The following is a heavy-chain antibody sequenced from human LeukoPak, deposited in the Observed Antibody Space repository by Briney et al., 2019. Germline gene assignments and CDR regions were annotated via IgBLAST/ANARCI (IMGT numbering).Heavy chain of an antibody. J-gene: IGHJ5*02. CDR2: MYYTGST. V-gene: IGHV4-59*01. CDR3: ARHDGLNWFDP. Sequence: PSETLSLTCTVSGGSIGSNYWSWIRQPPGKGLEWIGYMYYTGSTNYNPSLKSRVTISGDTSKNQFSLKLSSVTAADTAVYYCARHDGLNWFDPWGQGTLVTVSS. CDR1: GGSIGSNY.